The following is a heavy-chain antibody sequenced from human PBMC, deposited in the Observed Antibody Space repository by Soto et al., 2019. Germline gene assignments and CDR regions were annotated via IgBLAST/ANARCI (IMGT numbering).Heavy chain of an antibody. CDR1: GFTLSTYW. V-gene: IGHV3-7*01. D-gene: IGHD1-26*01. CDR3: VRDGTGGGAFEF. CDR2: IKQDGSEK. Sequence: EVQVVESGGDLVQPGGSLRLSCAASGFTLSTYWMTWVRQAPGKGLEWVANIKQDGSEKYYVDSVRGRFTISRDNARNSLSLQMISLRAEDTAVYYCVRDGTGGGAFEFWGQGTMVTVSS. J-gene: IGHJ3*01.